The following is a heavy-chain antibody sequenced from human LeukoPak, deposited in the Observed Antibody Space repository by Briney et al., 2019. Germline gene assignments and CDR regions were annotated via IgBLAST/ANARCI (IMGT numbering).Heavy chain of an antibody. Sequence: GGSLRLSCAASGLTFSNYWMHWVRQGPGKGRGSVSRVSTDGRSTKYADSAKGRFTTSRDNAKNTLYLQMISLRDEDTAVFYCSRSRYDYVWGIDYWGQGTLVTISS. CDR2: VSTDGRST. D-gene: IGHD3-16*01. CDR3: SRSRYDYVWGIDY. CDR1: GLTFSNYW. V-gene: IGHV3-74*03. J-gene: IGHJ4*02.